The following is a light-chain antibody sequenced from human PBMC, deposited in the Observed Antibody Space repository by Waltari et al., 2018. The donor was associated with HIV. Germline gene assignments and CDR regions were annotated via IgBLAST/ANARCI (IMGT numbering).Light chain of an antibody. CDR3: SSFAGTHKL. CDR2: EVT. V-gene: IGLV2-8*01. CDR1: NSDISDYNY. J-gene: IGLJ2*01. Sequence: QSALTQSPSASGSPGQSVNISCSGANSDISDYNYVSCYQQHSDRPPKLIIFEVTQPPCGVAHRFCASKGGDASSPFASGLQPEDEANYCCSSFAGTHKLFGGGTKLTVL.